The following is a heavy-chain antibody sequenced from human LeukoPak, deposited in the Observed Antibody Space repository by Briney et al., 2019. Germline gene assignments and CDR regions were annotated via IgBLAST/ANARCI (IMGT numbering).Heavy chain of an antibody. CDR1: GYTFTGYY. CDR2: ISAYNGNT. V-gene: IGHV1-18*04. Sequence: ASVKVSCKASGYTFTGYYMHWVRQAPGQGPEWMGWISAYNGNTNYAQKFQGRVTMATDTSTNTAYMELRSLRSDDTAVYYCARDKLILLATSIFDYWGQGTLVTVSS. J-gene: IGHJ4*02. D-gene: IGHD5-24*01. CDR3: ARDKLILLATSIFDY.